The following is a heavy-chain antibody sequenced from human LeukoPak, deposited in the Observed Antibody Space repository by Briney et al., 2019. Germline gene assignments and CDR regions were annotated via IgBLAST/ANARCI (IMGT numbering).Heavy chain of an antibody. CDR1: GFNSINVG. CDR2: IKSKTDGGTT. Sequence: GGSLRLSCPAPGFNSINVGMSWVRRAQGKGLEWVGRIKSKTDGGTTDYAAPVKGRFTISRDDSKNTLSLQMDGLKTEDTAVYSCTTGGYYFRFWGQGALVTVSS. D-gene: IGHD3-16*01. CDR3: TTGGYYFRF. J-gene: IGHJ4*02. V-gene: IGHV3-15*01.